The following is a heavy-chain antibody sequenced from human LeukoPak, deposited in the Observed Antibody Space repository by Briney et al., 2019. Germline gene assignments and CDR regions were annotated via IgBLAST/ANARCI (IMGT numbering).Heavy chain of an antibody. CDR1: GGSISTYY. CDR3: AREGNYPHTAHFDY. Sequence: PSETLSLTCTVPGGSISTYYWSWIRQPAGKGLEWIGRIYTSVSASYNPSLKSRVTMSIDTSKNQFSLNLSSVTAADTAVYYCAREGNYPHTAHFDYWGQGTLVTVSS. V-gene: IGHV4-4*07. CDR2: IYTSVSA. J-gene: IGHJ4*02. D-gene: IGHD1-7*01.